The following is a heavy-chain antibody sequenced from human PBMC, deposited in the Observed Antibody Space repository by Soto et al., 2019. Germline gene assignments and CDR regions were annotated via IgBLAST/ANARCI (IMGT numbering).Heavy chain of an antibody. CDR1: EFNVSRNY. CDR2: IYSGGST. CDR3: ATQNGDYLRW. V-gene: IGHV3-66*01. Sequence: GGSLRLSCAGSEFNVSRNYMSWVRQAPGKGLAWVSVIYSGGSTYYADSVKDRFTISRDSSKNTLFLQMNSLRAEDTAVYYCATQNGDYLRWWGQGSQVTVSS. D-gene: IGHD4-17*01. J-gene: IGHJ4*02.